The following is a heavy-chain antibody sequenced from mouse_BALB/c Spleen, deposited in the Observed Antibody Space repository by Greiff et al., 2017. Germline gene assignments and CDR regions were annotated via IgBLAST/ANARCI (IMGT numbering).Heavy chain of an antibody. CDR1: GFTFSDYY. CDR3: ARVGGNYYFDY. Sequence: EVKLMESGGGLVKPGGSLKLSCAASGFTFSDYYMYWVRQTPEKRLEWVATISDGGSYTYYPDSVKGRFTISRDNAKNNLYLQMSSLKSEDTAMYYCARVGGNYYFDYWGQGTTLTVSS. J-gene: IGHJ2*01. CDR2: ISDGGSYT. V-gene: IGHV5-4*02. D-gene: IGHD2-1*01.